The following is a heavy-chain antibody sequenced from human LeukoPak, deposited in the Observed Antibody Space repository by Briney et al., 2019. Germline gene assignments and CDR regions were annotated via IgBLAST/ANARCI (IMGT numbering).Heavy chain of an antibody. CDR3: ARDLPGGYCSGGTCYPDNYSMDV. J-gene: IGHJ6*03. V-gene: IGHV3-21*01. Sequence: PGGSLRLSCAASGFTFSSYSMNWVRQAPGKGLEWVSSISSSSSYIYYADSVKGRFTISRDNAKNSLYLQMNSLRAEDTAVYYCARDLPGGYCSGGTCYPDNYSMDVWGNETTVTVSS. CDR1: GFTFSSYS. CDR2: ISSSSSYI. D-gene: IGHD2-15*01.